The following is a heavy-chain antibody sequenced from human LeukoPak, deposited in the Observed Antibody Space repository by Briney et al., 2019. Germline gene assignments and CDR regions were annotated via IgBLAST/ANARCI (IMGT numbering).Heavy chain of an antibody. CDR3: ARSWIQSYYFDY. Sequence: GGSLRLSCAASGFTFSSYGMHWVRQAPGKGLEWVAVIWYDGSNKYYADSVKGRFTISRDNSKNTLYLQMNSLRAEDTAVYYCARSWIQSYYFDYWGRGTLVTVSS. D-gene: IGHD5-18*01. V-gene: IGHV3-33*01. J-gene: IGHJ4*02. CDR2: IWYDGSNK. CDR1: GFTFSSYG.